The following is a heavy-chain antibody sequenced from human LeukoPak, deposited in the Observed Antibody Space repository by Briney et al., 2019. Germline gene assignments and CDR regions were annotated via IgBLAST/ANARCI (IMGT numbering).Heavy chain of an antibody. Sequence: PSETLSLTCTVSGGSISSYYWSWIRQPPGKGLEWIGYIYYSGSTNYNPSLKSRVTISVDTSKNQFSLKLSSVTAADTAVYYCARETRWAAREVYFDYWGQGTLVTVSS. D-gene: IGHD6-6*01. CDR2: IYYSGST. CDR3: ARETRWAAREVYFDY. J-gene: IGHJ4*02. V-gene: IGHV4-59*01. CDR1: GGSISSYY.